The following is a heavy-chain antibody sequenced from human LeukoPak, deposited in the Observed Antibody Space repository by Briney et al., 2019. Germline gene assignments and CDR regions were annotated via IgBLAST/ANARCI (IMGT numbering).Heavy chain of an antibody. Sequence: SETLSLTCTVSGGSMRSYYWVWIRQPPGKGLEWIGYIYYSGSTDYNPSLKSRVTISVDTSKNEFSLKMSSVTAADTAVYYCARAPNGFGAFAIWGLGTMVTVSS. J-gene: IGHJ3*02. CDR2: IYYSGST. V-gene: IGHV4-59*01. D-gene: IGHD2-8*01. CDR1: GGSMRSYY. CDR3: ARAPNGFGAFAI.